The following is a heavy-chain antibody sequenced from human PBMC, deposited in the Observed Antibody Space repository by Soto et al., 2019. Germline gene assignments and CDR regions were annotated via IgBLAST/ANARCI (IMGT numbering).Heavy chain of an antibody. CDR1: GFTFSSYA. Sequence: PGGSVRLSCAASGFTFSSYAMSWVRQAPGKGLEWVSAISGSGGSTYYADSVKGRFTISRDNSKNTLYLQMNSLRAEDTAVYYCAKIGAAMVPGAQYYYGMDVWGQGTTVTVSS. J-gene: IGHJ6*02. CDR3: AKIGAAMVPGAQYYYGMDV. CDR2: ISGSGGST. V-gene: IGHV3-23*01. D-gene: IGHD5-18*01.